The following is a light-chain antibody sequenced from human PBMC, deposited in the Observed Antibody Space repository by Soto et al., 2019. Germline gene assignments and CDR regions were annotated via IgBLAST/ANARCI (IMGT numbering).Light chain of an antibody. Sequence: DIQLTQSPSFLSASVGDRVTITCRASQGITNYLAWYQQEPGKAPKLLIYLASTLQSGVPSRFSGSGSGTEFTLTISSLQPEDFATYYCQQVDSFPVTFGRGTRLEIK. J-gene: IGKJ5*01. CDR1: QGITNY. CDR3: QQVDSFPVT. CDR2: LAS. V-gene: IGKV1-9*01.